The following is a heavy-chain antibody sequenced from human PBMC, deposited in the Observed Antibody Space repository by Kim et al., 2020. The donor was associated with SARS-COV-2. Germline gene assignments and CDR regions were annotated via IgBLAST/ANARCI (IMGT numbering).Heavy chain of an antibody. CDR1: GGSINSGGFF. CDR3: ATRTDYGDYFGR. D-gene: IGHD4-17*01. Sequence: SETLSLTCTVSGGSINSGGFFWTWIPQHPEKGLEWIGYIYSSGRTYYTPSLESRVAISVDTSKNQFSLNLRSVTAADTAVYYCATRTDYGDYFGRWGQGTLVTVSS. J-gene: IGHJ4*02. V-gene: IGHV4-31*03. CDR2: IYSSGRT.